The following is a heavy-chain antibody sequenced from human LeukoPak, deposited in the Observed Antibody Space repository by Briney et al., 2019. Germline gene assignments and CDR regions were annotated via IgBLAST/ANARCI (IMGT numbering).Heavy chain of an antibody. Sequence: GGSLRLSCAASGFTFSSYGMHWVRQAPGKGLEWVAFIRYDGSDKYYPDSVKGRFTISRDNSKNTLYLQMNSLRAEDTAVYYCAKDGWLLNYFDYWGQGTLVTVSS. CDR1: GFTFSSYG. V-gene: IGHV3-30*02. J-gene: IGHJ4*02. CDR2: IRYDGSDK. D-gene: IGHD5-24*01. CDR3: AKDGWLLNYFDY.